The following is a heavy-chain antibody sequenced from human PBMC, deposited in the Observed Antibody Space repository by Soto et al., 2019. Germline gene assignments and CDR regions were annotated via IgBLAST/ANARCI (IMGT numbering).Heavy chain of an antibody. CDR3: ARAGGEQLVPYYFDY. CDR1: GGSLSSSAYS. CDR2: IYQSGST. Sequence: SETLSLTXAVSGGSLSSSAYSWSWIRQPPGKGLEWIGFIYQSGSTYYNPSLKSRVTMSLDRPKNQFSLKLSSVTAADTAVYYCARAGGEQLVPYYFDYWGQGALVTVPQ. D-gene: IGHD6-6*01. V-gene: IGHV4-30-2*01. J-gene: IGHJ4*02.